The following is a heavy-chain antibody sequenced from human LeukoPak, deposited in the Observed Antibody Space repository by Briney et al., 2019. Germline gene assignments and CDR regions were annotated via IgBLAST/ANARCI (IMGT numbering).Heavy chain of an antibody. CDR3: ARKTSGWFGP. V-gene: IGHV4-59*01. CDR1: GGSINSYY. J-gene: IGHJ5*02. CDR2: IYYSGTT. D-gene: IGHD3-10*01. Sequence: PSETLSLTCTVSGGSINSYYWSWIRQPPGKGLEWIGYIYYSGTTNYNPSLKSRVTISLDTSKNQISLKLSSVTAADTAVYYCARKTSGWFGPWGQGTLVTVSS.